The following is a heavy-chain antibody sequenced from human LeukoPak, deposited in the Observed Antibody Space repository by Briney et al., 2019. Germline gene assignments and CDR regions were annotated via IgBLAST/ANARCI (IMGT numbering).Heavy chain of an antibody. CDR1: GGSIHIYY. D-gene: IGHD1-26*01. V-gene: IGHV4-59*01. Sequence: SETLSLTCIVSGGSIHIYYWSWIRQPPGKGLEWIGYIYYSGSTNYNPSLKSRVTISVDTSKNQFSLKLYSVTAADTAMYYCARSRLLLSGTYYNTWFDPWGHGTLVTVSS. CDR2: IYYSGST. CDR3: ARSRLLLSGTYYNTWFDP. J-gene: IGHJ5*02.